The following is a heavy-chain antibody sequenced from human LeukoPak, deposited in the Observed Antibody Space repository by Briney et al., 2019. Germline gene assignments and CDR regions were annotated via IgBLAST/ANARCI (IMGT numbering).Heavy chain of an antibody. CDR1: GFTLSSHG. D-gene: IGHD1-26*01. Sequence: GGSLRLSCAASGFTLSSHGMHWVRQAPGKGLEWVAGMWYDGSKEDYAYSVKGRFPISRDMSKNTLNLQMNSLRVEDTAMFYCARDLSFGSLDFRGQGTLVTVSS. CDR3: ARDLSFGSLDF. J-gene: IGHJ4*02. V-gene: IGHV3-33*01. CDR2: MWYDGSKE.